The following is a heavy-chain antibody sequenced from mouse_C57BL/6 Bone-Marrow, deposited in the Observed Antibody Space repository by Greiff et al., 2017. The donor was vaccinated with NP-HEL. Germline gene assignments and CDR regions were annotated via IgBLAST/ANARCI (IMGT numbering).Heavy chain of an antibody. J-gene: IGHJ2*01. Sequence: EVKLMESGGGLVKPGGSLKLSCAASGFTFRDYGMHWVRQAPEKGLEWVAYISSGSSTIYYADTVKGRFTISRDNAKNTLFLQMTSLRSEDTAMYYCARSYDYDEDYFDYWGQGTTLTVSS. D-gene: IGHD2-4*01. CDR2: ISSGSSTI. CDR1: GFTFRDYG. V-gene: IGHV5-17*01. CDR3: ARSYDYDEDYFDY.